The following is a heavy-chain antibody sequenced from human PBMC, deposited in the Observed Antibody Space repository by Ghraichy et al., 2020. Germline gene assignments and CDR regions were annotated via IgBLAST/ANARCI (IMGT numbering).Heavy chain of an antibody. D-gene: IGHD3-16*01. V-gene: IGHV4-59*01. Sequence: ETLSLPCTVSGGSISSYYWSWIRQPPGKGLEWIGYIYYSGSTNYNPSLKSQVTISVDTSKNQFSLKLSSVTAADPAVYYCAGGDGGGSPDAFDIWGQGTMVTVSS. CDR3: AGGDGGGSPDAFDI. CDR1: GGSISSYY. CDR2: IYYSGST. J-gene: IGHJ3*02.